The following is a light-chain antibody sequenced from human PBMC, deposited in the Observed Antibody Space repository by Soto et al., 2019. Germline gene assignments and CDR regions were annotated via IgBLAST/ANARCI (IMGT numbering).Light chain of an antibody. J-gene: IGKJ1*01. CDR2: DAS. V-gene: IGKV1-5*01. Sequence: DIQMTQSPSTLSASVGDRVTTTCRASQSISSWLAWYQQKPGKAPKLLIYDASSLESGVPSRFSGSGYGTEFTLTIRSLEPDDFATYHCQQYKSYPWTFGQGTKVDIK. CDR1: QSISSW. CDR3: QQYKSYPWT.